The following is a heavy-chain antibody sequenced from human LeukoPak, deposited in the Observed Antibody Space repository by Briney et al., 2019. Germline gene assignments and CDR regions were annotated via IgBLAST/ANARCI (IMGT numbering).Heavy chain of an antibody. CDR2: IYYSGGT. J-gene: IGHJ4*02. Sequence: PSQTLSLTCTVSGGSISSGDYYWSWIRQPPGKGLEWIGYIYYSGGTYYNPSLKSRVTISVDTSKNQFSLKLSSVTAADTAVYYCARGSDSSGYEDWGQGTLVTVSS. D-gene: IGHD3-22*01. V-gene: IGHV4-30-4*01. CDR1: GGSISSGDYY. CDR3: ARGSDSSGYED.